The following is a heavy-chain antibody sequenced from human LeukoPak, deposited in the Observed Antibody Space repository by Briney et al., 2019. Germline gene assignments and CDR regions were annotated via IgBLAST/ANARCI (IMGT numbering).Heavy chain of an antibody. CDR3: ARVVTMIVVGTLDY. CDR1: GYTFTGYY. V-gene: IGHV1-2*02. D-gene: IGHD3-22*01. J-gene: IGHJ4*02. Sequence: EASVKVSCKASGYTFTGYYMHWVRQAPGQGLEWMGWINPNSGGTNYAQKFQGRVTMTRDTSISTAYMELSRLRSDDTAVYYCARVVTMIVVGTLDYWGQGTLVTVYS. CDR2: INPNSGGT.